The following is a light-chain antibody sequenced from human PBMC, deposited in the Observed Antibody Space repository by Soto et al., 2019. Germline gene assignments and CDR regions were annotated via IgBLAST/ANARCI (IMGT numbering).Light chain of an antibody. Sequence: DIQMTQSPSTLSASVGDRVTITCRASQSISTWLAWYQMKPGKAPKLLIYDGFGLQSGVPSRFSGSVSGTEFTLTISRLQPEDFADDVCQQYNSMSVAFVGGTNVE. CDR3: QQYNSMSVA. CDR1: QSISTW. J-gene: IGKJ4*01. CDR2: DGF. V-gene: IGKV1-5*01.